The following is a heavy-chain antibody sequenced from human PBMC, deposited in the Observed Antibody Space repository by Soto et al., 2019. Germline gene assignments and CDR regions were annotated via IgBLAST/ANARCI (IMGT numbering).Heavy chain of an antibody. J-gene: IGHJ6*02. D-gene: IGHD6-6*01. CDR3: ARRAARPYYYYYGMDV. Sequence: QVQLVQSGAEVKKPGSSVKVSCKASGVTFSSYAISWVRQAPGQGLEWMGGIIPIFGTANYAQKFQGRFTITADESTSTAYMELSSLRSEDTAVYYCARRAARPYYYYYGMDVWGQGTTVTVSS. V-gene: IGHV1-69*01. CDR1: GVTFSSYA. CDR2: IIPIFGTA.